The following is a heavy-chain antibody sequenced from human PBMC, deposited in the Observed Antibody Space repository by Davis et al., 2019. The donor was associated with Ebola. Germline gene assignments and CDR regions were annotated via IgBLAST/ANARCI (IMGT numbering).Heavy chain of an antibody. CDR3: ARVRTGYYYDSSDSPSWFDP. D-gene: IGHD3-22*01. CDR2: IIPMFRSP. CDR1: GDTFASFA. J-gene: IGHJ5*02. V-gene: IGHV1-69*13. Sequence: SVKVSCKTSGDTFASFAVSWVRQAPGQGLEWMGGIIPMFRSPNYAEKLQGRLTITADESTRTVHMELSSLTSDDTAVYYCARVRTGYYYDSSDSPSWFDPWGQGTLVAVSS.